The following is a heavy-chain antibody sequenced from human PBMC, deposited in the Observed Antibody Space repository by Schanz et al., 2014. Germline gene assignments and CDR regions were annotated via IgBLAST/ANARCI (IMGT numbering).Heavy chain of an antibody. CDR3: ARGLVRYFAY. V-gene: IGHV1-2*06. D-gene: IGHD2-8*02. Sequence: QVLLVQSGAEVKQPGASVKVSCKASGYTFTGYSMHWVRQAPGQGLEWMGQINPNSGATIYAQNFQGRVTMTRDTSISTAYMELSRLRSDDTAVYYCARGLVRYFAYWGQGTLVTVSS. CDR2: INPNSGAT. CDR1: GYTFTGYS. J-gene: IGHJ4*02.